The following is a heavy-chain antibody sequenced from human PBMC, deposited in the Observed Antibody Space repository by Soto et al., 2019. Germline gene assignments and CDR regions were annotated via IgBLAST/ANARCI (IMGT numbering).Heavy chain of an antibody. V-gene: IGHV4-39*01. Sequence: QLQLQESGPGLVKPSETLSLTCTVSGGSISSSSYYWGWIRQPPGKGLEWIGSIYYSGSTYYNPSLKSRVTISVDTSKNQFALKLSSVTAADTAVYYCASQAGFYSYDGMDVWGQGTTVTVSS. CDR1: GGSISSSSYY. D-gene: IGHD6-19*01. CDR2: IYYSGST. J-gene: IGHJ6*02. CDR3: ASQAGFYSYDGMDV.